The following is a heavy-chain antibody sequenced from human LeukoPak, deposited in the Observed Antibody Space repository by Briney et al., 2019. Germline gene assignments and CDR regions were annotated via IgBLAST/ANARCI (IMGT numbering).Heavy chain of an antibody. J-gene: IGHJ4*02. Sequence: GRSLRLSCAASGFTFSSYAMSWVRQAPGKGLEWVSAISGSGGSTYYADSVKGRFTISRDNSKNTLYLQMNSLRAEDTAVYYCAFSYGSGSYCRFWGQGTLVTVSS. D-gene: IGHD3-10*01. CDR3: AFSYGSGSYCRF. CDR1: GFTFSSYA. V-gene: IGHV3-23*01. CDR2: ISGSGGST.